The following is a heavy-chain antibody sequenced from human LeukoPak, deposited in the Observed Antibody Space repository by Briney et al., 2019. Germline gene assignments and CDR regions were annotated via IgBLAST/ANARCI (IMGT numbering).Heavy chain of an antibody. CDR1: GFTFSSYS. J-gene: IGHJ4*02. CDR2: ISSSSSYI. CDR3: ARDSSSPHFDY. D-gene: IGHD6-6*01. Sequence: VGSLRLSCAASGFTFSSYSMNWVRQAPGKGLEWVSSISSSSSYIYYADSVKGRFTISRDNAKNSLYLQMNSLRAEDTAVYYYARDSSSPHFDYWGQGTLVTVSS. V-gene: IGHV3-21*01.